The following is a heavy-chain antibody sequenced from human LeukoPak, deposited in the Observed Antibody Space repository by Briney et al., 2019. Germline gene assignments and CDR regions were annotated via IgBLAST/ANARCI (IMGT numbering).Heavy chain of an antibody. Sequence: SETLSLTCAVYGGSFSGYYWSWIRQPPGKGLEWIGEINHSRSTNYNPSLKSRVTISVDTSKNQFSLKLSSVTAADTAVYYCARATYGSGWSRKPYFDYWGQGTLVTVSS. CDR3: ARATYGSGWSRKPYFDY. D-gene: IGHD6-19*01. CDR2: INHSRST. V-gene: IGHV4-34*01. J-gene: IGHJ4*02. CDR1: GGSFSGYY.